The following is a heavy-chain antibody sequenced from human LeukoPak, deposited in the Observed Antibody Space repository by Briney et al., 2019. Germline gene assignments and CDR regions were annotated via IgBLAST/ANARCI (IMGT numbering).Heavy chain of an antibody. CDR2: ISVSVDIT. CDR3: AKEPGNGWSYFGY. V-gene: IGHV3-23*01. D-gene: IGHD6-19*01. Sequence: GGSLRLSYAASGFTFSSYAMRWVRQAPGKGLEWVSGISVSVDITYYADSVKGRFTISRDNSKNTLYLQLNSLRADDTAVYYCAKEPGNGWSYFGYRGQGTLVTVSS. J-gene: IGHJ4*02. CDR1: GFTFSSYA.